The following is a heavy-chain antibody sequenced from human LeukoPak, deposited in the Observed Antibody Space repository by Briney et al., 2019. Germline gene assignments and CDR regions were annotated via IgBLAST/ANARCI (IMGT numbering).Heavy chain of an antibody. D-gene: IGHD6-13*01. J-gene: IGHJ4*02. CDR2: INHSGST. CDR3: ARKGVLAAAGTFDY. V-gene: IGHV4-34*01. CDR1: GGSFSGYY. Sequence: PSETLSLTCAVYGGSFSGYYWSWIRQPPGKGLEWIGEINHSGSTNYNPSLKSRVTISVDTSKNQFSLKLSSVTAADTAVYYCARKGVLAAAGTFDYWGQGTLVTVSS.